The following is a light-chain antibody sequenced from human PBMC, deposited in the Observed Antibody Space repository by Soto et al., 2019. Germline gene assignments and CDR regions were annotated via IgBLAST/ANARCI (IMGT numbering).Light chain of an antibody. J-gene: IGKJ1*01. Sequence: DIQMTQSPSFVSASVGDRVTITCRASQDIGTWLAWYQQKPGKAPKLLIYAASTLQSEVPSSFSGSGSGTDFTLTISSLHPEDLATYYCQQTSSFPRTFGQGTKVDIK. CDR2: AAS. CDR1: QDIGTW. V-gene: IGKV1-12*01. CDR3: QQTSSFPRT.